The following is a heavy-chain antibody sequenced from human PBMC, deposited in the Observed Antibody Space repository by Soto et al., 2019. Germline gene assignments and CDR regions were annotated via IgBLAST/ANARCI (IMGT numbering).Heavy chain of an antibody. J-gene: IGHJ5*02. Sequence: SETLSLTCTVSGGSISSYYWSWIRQPPGKGLEWIGYIYYSGSTNYNPSLKSRVTISVDTSKNQFSLKLSSVTAADTAVYYCARETGIAVAGGPRGWFDPWGQGTLVTVSS. D-gene: IGHD6-19*01. V-gene: IGHV4-59*01. CDR2: IYYSGST. CDR3: ARETGIAVAGGPRGWFDP. CDR1: GGSISSYY.